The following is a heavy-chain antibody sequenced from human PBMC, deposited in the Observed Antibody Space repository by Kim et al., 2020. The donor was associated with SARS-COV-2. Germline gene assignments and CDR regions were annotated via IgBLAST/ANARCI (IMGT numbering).Heavy chain of an antibody. CDR3: ARDPDYFIAAAGHYFDY. CDR1: GYTFTSYS. D-gene: IGHD6-13*01. Sequence: ASVKVSCKASGYTFTSYSISWVRQAPGQGLEWMGWISAYNGNTNYAQKLQGRVTMTTDTSTSTAYMELRSLRSDDTAVYYCARDPDYFIAAAGHYFDYWGQGTLVTVSS. CDR2: ISAYNGNT. J-gene: IGHJ4*02. V-gene: IGHV1-18*01.